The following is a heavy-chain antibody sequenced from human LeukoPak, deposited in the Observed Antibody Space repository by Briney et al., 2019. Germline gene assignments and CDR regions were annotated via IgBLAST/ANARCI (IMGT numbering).Heavy chain of an antibody. CDR1: GYTLTSYD. V-gene: IGHV1-8*01. D-gene: IGHD3-3*01. CDR2: MNPNSGNT. Sequence: VASVKASCKASGYTLTSYDINWGRQATGHRLKCLGWMNPNSGNTGSAQKFQGRVTMTRTTCTSTAYIAQRSLRSEDTAAYNSARTYSNFWRGPHLGKGWLDPWAKGTLVNVSS. J-gene: IGHJ5*02. CDR3: ARTYSNFWRGPHLGKGWLDP.